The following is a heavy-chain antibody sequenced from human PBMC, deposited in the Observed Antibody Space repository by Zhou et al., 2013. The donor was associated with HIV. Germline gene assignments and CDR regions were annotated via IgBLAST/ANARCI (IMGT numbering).Heavy chain of an antibody. V-gene: IGHV1-69*04. CDR2: IIPILGIA. CDR3: ARDGIVVVAPRWFDP. D-gene: IGHD2-15*01. Sequence: QVQLVQSGAEVKKPGSSVKVSCKASGGTFSSYAISWVRQAPGQGLEWMGRIIPILGIANYAQKFQGRVTITADKSTSTAYMELSSLRSEDTAVYYCARDGIVVVAPRWFDPWGQGTLVTVSS. J-gene: IGHJ5*02. CDR1: GGTFSSYA.